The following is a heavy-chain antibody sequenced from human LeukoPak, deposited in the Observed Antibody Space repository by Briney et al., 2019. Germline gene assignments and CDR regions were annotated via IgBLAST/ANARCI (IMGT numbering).Heavy chain of an antibody. D-gene: IGHD2-15*01. CDR1: GLTFSDYG. V-gene: IGHV3-33*01. J-gene: IGHJ4*02. CDR2: IWHDGSEK. Sequence: GGSLRLSCAASGLTFSDYGMHWVRQAPGKGLEWVAVIWHDGSEKYYADSVKGRFTISRDNSENTLFLQVNSLRAEDTAVYYCASDDGGGTCFYWGQGTLVTVSS. CDR3: ASDDGGGTCFY.